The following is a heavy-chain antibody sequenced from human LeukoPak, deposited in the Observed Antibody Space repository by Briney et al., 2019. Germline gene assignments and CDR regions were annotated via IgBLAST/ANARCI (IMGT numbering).Heavy chain of an antibody. J-gene: IGHJ3*02. CDR1: GGXISGSSYY. CDR2: SYYSGST. CDR3: ARCYYDFWSVNRRCAFDI. Sequence: SETLSLTCTVSGGXISGSSYYWGWIRQPPGKGLEWLGSSYYSGSTYYNPSLKSRVTISVDTSKNQFSLKLSSVTAADTAVYYCARCYYDFWSVNRRCAFDIWGQGTMVTVSS. V-gene: IGHV4-39*01. D-gene: IGHD3-3*01.